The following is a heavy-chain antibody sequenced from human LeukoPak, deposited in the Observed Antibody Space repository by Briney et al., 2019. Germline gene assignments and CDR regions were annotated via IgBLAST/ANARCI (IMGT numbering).Heavy chain of an antibody. Sequence: GGSLRLSCAASGFTASSNEMSWVRQAPGKGLEWVSSISGGSTYYADSRKGRFTISRDNSKNTLYLQMNSLRAEDTAVYYCAKTPRGEFSSSWYFDSWGQGTLVTVSS. CDR1: GFTASSNE. CDR3: AKTPRGEFSSSWYFDS. V-gene: IGHV3-38-3*01. CDR2: ISGGST. D-gene: IGHD6-13*01. J-gene: IGHJ4*02.